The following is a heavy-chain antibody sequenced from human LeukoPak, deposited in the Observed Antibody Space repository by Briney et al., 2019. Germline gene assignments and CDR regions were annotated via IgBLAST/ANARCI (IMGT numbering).Heavy chain of an antibody. D-gene: IGHD3-10*01. CDR3: ARHLNYYGSGSYGAYYYYGMDV. J-gene: IGHJ6*02. CDR1: GGSISSSSYY. Sequence: SETLSLTCTVSGGSISSSSYYWGWIRQPPGKGLEWIASMYYSGSTHYSPFLESRVTISGDTSKNQLSLRLTSVTAADTAVYYCARHLNYYGSGSYGAYYYYGMDVWGQGTTVTVPS. V-gene: IGHV4-39*07. CDR2: MYYSGST.